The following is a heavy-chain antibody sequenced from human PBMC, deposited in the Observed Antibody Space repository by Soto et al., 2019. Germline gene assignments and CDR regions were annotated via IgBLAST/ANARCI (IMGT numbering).Heavy chain of an antibody. CDR2: IIPIFGTA. CDR1: GGTFSSYA. V-gene: IGHV1-69*13. J-gene: IGHJ6*02. Sequence: SVKVSCKASGGTFSSYAISWVRQAPGQGLEWMGGIIPIFGTANYAQKFQGRVTITADESTSTAYMELSSLRSEDTAVYYCARVANYDILTGYTPYSYYYYGMDVWGQGTTVTVPS. D-gene: IGHD3-9*01. CDR3: ARVANYDILTGYTPYSYYYYGMDV.